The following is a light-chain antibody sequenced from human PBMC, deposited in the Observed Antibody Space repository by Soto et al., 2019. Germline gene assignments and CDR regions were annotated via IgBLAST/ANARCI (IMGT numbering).Light chain of an antibody. V-gene: IGKV1-9*01. CDR2: AAS. J-gene: IGKJ1*01. Sequence: DIQMTQSPSTLSASVGDGVTITCRASQDISSYLAWYQQEPGKAPKLLIYAASTLQSGVPSRFSGSGSGTDFTLTISTLQPEDFATYYCQQLNTYPWTFGQGTKVDIK. CDR1: QDISSY. CDR3: QQLNTYPWT.